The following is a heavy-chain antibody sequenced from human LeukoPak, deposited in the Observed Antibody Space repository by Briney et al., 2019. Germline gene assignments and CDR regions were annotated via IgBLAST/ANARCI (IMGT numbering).Heavy chain of an antibody. J-gene: IGHJ2*01. CDR2: IYTSGST. CDR1: GGSISSYY. D-gene: IGHD2-21*02. V-gene: IGHV4-4*07. Sequence: PSETLSLTCTVSGGSISSYYWSWLRQPAGKGLEWIGRIYTSGSTNYNPSLKRRVTMSVDTSKNQFSLKLSSVTAADTAVYYCARVPYCGGDCYFRYFDLWGRGTLVTVSS. CDR3: ARVPYCGGDCYFRYFDL.